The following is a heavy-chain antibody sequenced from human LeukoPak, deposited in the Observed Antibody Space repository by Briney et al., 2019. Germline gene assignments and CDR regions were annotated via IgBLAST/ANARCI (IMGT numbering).Heavy chain of an antibody. CDR2: IHHRGDT. CDR1: GVSITTNW. Sequence: PSGTLSLTCAVSGVSITTNWWTWVRQPPGKGLEWIGEIHHRGDTKYSPSLRSRVTISIDESRNYLSLNLYSVTAADTAVYYCATRDQSRTDVVPPDYWGQGTLVTVSS. D-gene: IGHD5-18*01. CDR3: ATRDQSRTDVVPPDY. V-gene: IGHV4-4*02. J-gene: IGHJ4*02.